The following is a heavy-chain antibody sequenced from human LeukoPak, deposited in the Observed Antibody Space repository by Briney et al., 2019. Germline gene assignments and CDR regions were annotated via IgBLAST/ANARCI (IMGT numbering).Heavy chain of an antibody. J-gene: IGHJ4*02. CDR1: GYTFSRSW. CDR2: LNTDGTIT. V-gene: IGHV3-74*01. D-gene: IGHD3-16*01. Sequence: PGGSLRLACAGSGYTFSRSWMNWVRQAPGRGLVWVSRLNTDGTITYYADSVKGRFTISRDNAKNTLYLQMNSLRVEDTAVYYCTRGLSALGEKEGGQGTLVTVSS. CDR3: TRGLSALGEKE.